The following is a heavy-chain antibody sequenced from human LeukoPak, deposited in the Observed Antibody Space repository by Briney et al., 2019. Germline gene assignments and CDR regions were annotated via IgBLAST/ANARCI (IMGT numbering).Heavy chain of an antibody. Sequence: SETLSLTCTVSGGSISSYYWSWIRQPPGKGLEWIGYIYYSGSINYNPSLKSRVTISVDTSKNQFSLKMSSVTAADTAVYYCARDGYSGNDGLWGQGTLVTVSS. CDR1: GGSISSYY. CDR2: IYYSGSI. D-gene: IGHD5-12*01. J-gene: IGHJ4*02. V-gene: IGHV4-59*01. CDR3: ARDGYSGNDGL.